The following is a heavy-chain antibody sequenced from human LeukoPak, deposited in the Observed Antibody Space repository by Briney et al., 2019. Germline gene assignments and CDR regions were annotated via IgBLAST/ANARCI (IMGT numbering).Heavy chain of an antibody. D-gene: IGHD3-10*01. J-gene: IGHJ4*02. CDR3: AKDCYGSGSYYNWSEY. CDR1: GFTFSSYG. CDR2: ISYDGSDK. Sequence: PGRSLRLSCAASGFTFSSYGMHWVRQAPGKGLEWVAVISYDGSDKYYADSVKGRFTISRDNSKSTLYLQMNSLRAEDTAVYYCAKDCYGSGSYYNWSEYWGQGTLVTVSS. V-gene: IGHV3-30*18.